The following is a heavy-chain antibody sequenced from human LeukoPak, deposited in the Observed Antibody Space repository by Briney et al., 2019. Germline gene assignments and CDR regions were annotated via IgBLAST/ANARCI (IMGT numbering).Heavy chain of an antibody. J-gene: IGHJ6*03. Sequence: ASVKVSCKASGYTFSNFDVNWVRQAPGRGLEWMAWMNPGSGDTGYEGKFQARLTMSSNTSITTASMELSSLTSEDTAVYYCARSRRGYYMDVWGKGTTVIVSS. CDR3: ARSRRGYYMDV. CDR2: MNPGSGDT. CDR1: GYTFSNFD. V-gene: IGHV1-8*02.